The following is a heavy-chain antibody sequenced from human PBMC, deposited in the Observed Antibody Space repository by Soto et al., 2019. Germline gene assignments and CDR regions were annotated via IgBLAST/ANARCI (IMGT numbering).Heavy chain of an antibody. CDR2: SYYSGSP. J-gene: IGHJ4*02. D-gene: IGHD3-10*01. CDR1: GGSISSSHSY. V-gene: IGHV4-39*01. Sequence: PSETLSLTCTASGGSISSSHSYWGWFRQPPGKGLQWLGSSYYSGSPYYNPSLKSRVPISVDTSKNQFSLKLSSVTAADTAVYSCARPGGIRDPTEDYWGQGTLVTVSS. CDR3: ARPGGIRDPTEDY.